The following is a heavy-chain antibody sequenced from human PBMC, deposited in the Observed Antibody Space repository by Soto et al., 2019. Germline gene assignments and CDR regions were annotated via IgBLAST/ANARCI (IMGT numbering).Heavy chain of an antibody. V-gene: IGHV4-39*01. CDR3: ARVGIAAAGTSV. CDR2: IYYSGST. J-gene: IGHJ6*02. Sequence: QLQLQESGPGLVKPSETLSLTCTVSGGSISSSSYYWGWIRQPPGKGLEWIGSIYYSGSTYYNPSLKSRXXIXVXXSKTQFSLKLSSVTAADTAVYYCARVGIAAAGTSVWGQGTTVTVSS. CDR1: GGSISSSSYY. D-gene: IGHD6-13*01.